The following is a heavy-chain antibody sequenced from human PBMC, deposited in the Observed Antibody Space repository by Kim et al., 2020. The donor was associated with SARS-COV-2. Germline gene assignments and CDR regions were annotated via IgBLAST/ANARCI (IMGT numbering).Heavy chain of an antibody. D-gene: IGHD4-4*01. CDR3: ARGDTVISSWMVLRGSYFDY. J-gene: IGHJ4*02. CDR1: GGSFSGYY. V-gene: IGHV4-34*01. Sequence: SDTLSLTCAVYGGSFSGYYWSWIRQPPGKGLEWIGEINHSGSTNYNPSLKSRVTISVDTSKNQFSLKLSSVTAADTAVYYCARGDTVISSWMVLRGSYFDYWGQGTLVTVSS. CDR2: INHSGST.